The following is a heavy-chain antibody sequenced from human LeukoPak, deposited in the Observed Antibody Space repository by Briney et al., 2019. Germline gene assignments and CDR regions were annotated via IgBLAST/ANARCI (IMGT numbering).Heavy chain of an antibody. CDR1: GFTVSSNY. D-gene: IGHD6-6*01. J-gene: IGHJ4*02. Sequence: GGSLRLSCAASGFTVSSNYMSWVRQAPGKGLEWVSVIYSGGSTYYADSVKGRFTISRDNSKNTLYLQMNSLRAEDTAVYYCARLTSSSHGFDYWGQGTLVTVSS. V-gene: IGHV3-66*01. CDR3: ARLTSSSHGFDY. CDR2: IYSGGST.